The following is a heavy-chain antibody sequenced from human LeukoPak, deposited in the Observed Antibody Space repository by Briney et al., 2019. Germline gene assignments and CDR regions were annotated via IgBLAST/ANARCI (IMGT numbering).Heavy chain of an antibody. Sequence: ASVKVSCKASGYSFTSYGISWVRQAPGQGPEWMGWISPYSGNTNYAENFQDRVTLTTDTSTGTAYMELRSLRSDDTAVYYCGREPRYRPIDYWGQGTLVTVSS. D-gene: IGHD3-9*01. CDR1: GYSFTSYG. J-gene: IGHJ4*02. V-gene: IGHV1-18*01. CDR3: GREPRYRPIDY. CDR2: ISPYSGNT.